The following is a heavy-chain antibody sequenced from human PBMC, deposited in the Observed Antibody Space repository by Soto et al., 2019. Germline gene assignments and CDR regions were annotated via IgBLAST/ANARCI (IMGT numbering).Heavy chain of an antibody. J-gene: IGHJ5*02. V-gene: IGHV4-30-4*01. CDR3: AREYGNLYNWFDP. Sequence: SETLSLTCTVSGGSISSGDYYWSWIRQPPGKGLEWIGYIYYSGSTYYNPSLKSRVTISVDTSKNQFSLKLSSVTAADTAVYYCAREYGNLYNWFDPWGQGTLLTVSS. CDR1: GGSISSGDYY. D-gene: IGHD4-17*01. CDR2: IYYSGST.